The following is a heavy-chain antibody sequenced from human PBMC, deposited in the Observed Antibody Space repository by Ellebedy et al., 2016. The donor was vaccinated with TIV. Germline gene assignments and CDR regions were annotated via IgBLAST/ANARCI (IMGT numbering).Heavy chain of an antibody. D-gene: IGHD2-2*01. CDR1: GFTFGSYG. J-gene: IGHJ4*02. CDR2: MWYDGSNE. CDR3: AREYQEFYFDS. V-gene: IGHV3-33*01. Sequence: GESLKISCAASGFTFGSYGMHWVRQAPGKGLESVAGMWYDGSNEYYAESVKGRFTISRDNSKNTLYLQMNSLRAEDTAVYYCAREYQEFYFDSWGQGTLVTVSS.